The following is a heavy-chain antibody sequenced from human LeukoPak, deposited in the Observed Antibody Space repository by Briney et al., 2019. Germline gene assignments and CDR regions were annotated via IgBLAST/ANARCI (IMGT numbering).Heavy chain of an antibody. CDR2: ISGSGGST. Sequence: GGSLRLACAASGFTFSSYAMSWVRQAPGKGLEWVSTISGSGGSTYYADSVKGRFTISRDNSKSTLYLHMNSLSAEDTAVYYCAKNTSPWISGFDYWGQGTLVTVSS. V-gene: IGHV3-23*01. J-gene: IGHJ4*02. D-gene: IGHD3-10*01. CDR3: AKNTSPWISGFDY. CDR1: GFTFSSYA.